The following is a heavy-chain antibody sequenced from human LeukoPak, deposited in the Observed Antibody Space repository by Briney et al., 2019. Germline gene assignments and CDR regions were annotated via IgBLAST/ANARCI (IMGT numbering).Heavy chain of an antibody. V-gene: IGHV3-48*01. J-gene: IGHJ4*02. D-gene: IGHD3-16*02. CDR3: AKARAGPIMITFGGVIVR. CDR2: ISSTSGTI. Sequence: GGSLRLSCAASGFTFSSYSLNWVRQAPGMGLEWVSYISSTSGTIYYADSVKGRFTISRDNSKNTLYLQMNSLRAEDTAVYYCAKARAGPIMITFGGVIVRWGQGTLVTVSS. CDR1: GFTFSSYS.